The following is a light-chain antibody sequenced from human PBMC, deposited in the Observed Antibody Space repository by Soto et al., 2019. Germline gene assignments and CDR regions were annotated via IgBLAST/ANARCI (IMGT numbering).Light chain of an antibody. CDR3: QQYVSSQRT. CDR2: GAS. J-gene: IGKJ1*01. V-gene: IGKV3-20*01. Sequence: IVLTQSPGTLSLSPGERATLSCRASQSVSSSFLAWYQQKPGQAPRLLIYGASSRATGIPDRFSGRGSGKDFTLTISRLEPEDFAVYYCQQYVSSQRTFGQGTKVDIK. CDR1: QSVSSSF.